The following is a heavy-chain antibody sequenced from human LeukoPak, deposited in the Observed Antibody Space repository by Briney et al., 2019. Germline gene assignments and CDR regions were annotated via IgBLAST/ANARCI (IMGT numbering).Heavy chain of an antibody. CDR2: IYTSGST. D-gene: IGHD1-20*01. CDR1: GGSISSYY. J-gene: IGHJ4*02. V-gene: IGHV4-4*07. Sequence: PSETLSLTCTVSGGSISSYYWSWIRQPAGKGLEWIGRIYTSGSTNYNPSLKSRVTMSLDTSKNQFSLSLSSVTAADTAVYYCARSSVGITDLITVDFDYWGQGILVSVSS. CDR3: ARSSVGITDLITVDFDY.